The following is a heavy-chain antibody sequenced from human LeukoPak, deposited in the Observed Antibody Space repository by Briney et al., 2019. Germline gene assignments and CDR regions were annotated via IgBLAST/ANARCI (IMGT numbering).Heavy chain of an antibody. D-gene: IGHD3-10*01. V-gene: IGHV3-74*01. CDR3: AREIKIQGFRAFDF. CDR2: INDGGTYT. Sequence: GGSLRLSCAASGLAFREYWMHWVRQTPGTGLMWVARINDGGTYTAYADSVKGRFTVSRDNAENTLYLQMNTLRVEDTAIYYCAREIKIQGFRAFDFWGQGTPVPVSS. CDR1: GLAFREYW. J-gene: IGHJ4*02.